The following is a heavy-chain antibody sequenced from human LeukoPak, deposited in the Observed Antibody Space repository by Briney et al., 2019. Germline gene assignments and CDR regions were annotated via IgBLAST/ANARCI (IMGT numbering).Heavy chain of an antibody. D-gene: IGHD1-26*01. CDR1: GYSFTSYW. V-gene: IGHV5-51*01. CDR2: IYPGDSDT. J-gene: IGHJ4*02. CDR3: ARSTTSHWLYYFDY. Sequence: GESLKISCKGSGYSFTSYWIGWVRQMPGKGLEGMVIIYPGDSDTRYSPSFQGQVTISADKSISTAYLQWSSLKASDTAMYYCARSTTSHWLYYFDYWGQGTLVTVSS.